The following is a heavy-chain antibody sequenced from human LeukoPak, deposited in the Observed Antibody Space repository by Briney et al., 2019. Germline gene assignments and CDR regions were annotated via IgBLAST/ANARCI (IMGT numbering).Heavy chain of an antibody. CDR3: AKSHLPNAYSGTYYCDY. CDR1: GFTFSYYG. Sequence: GGSLRLSCAASGFTFSYYGMHWVRQAPGKGLEWVAFIRYDESKKFYGDSVKGRFTISRDNSKNTLYLQMNSLRTEDTAVYYCAKSHLPNAYSGTYYCDYWGEGTLVTVTS. V-gene: IGHV3-30*02. CDR2: IRYDESKK. D-gene: IGHD1-26*01. J-gene: IGHJ4*02.